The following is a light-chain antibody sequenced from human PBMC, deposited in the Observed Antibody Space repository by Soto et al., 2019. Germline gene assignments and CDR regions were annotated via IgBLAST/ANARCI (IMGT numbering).Light chain of an antibody. V-gene: IGLV2-14*03. J-gene: IGLJ2*01. CDR3: SSYTSSSTRV. Sequence: QSALTQPASVSGSPGQSITISCTGTSSDVGAYNYVSWYQQHPGKAPKLMIYDVSNRPSGVSNRFSGSKSGNTASLTISGLQAEDEAAYYCSSYTSSSTRVFGGGTKVTVL. CDR1: SSDVGAYNY. CDR2: DVS.